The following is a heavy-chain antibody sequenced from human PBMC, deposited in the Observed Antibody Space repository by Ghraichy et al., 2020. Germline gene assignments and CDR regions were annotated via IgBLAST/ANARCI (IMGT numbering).Heavy chain of an antibody. CDR1: GGTFSSYA. V-gene: IGHV1-69*13. J-gene: IGHJ1*01. Sequence: SVKVSCKASGGTFSSYAISWVRQAPGQGLEWMGGIIPIFGTANYAQKFQGRVTITADESTSTAYMELSSLRSEDTAVYYCARDSFNAGQQLVGWYFQHWGQGTLVTVSS. CDR2: IIPIFGTA. D-gene: IGHD6-13*01. CDR3: ARDSFNAGQQLVGWYFQH.